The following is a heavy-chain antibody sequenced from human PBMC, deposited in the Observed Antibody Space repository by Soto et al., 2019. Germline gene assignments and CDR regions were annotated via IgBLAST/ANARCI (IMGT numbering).Heavy chain of an antibody. Sequence: QVQLQESGPGLVKPSETLSLTCTVSGGSISSYYWSWIRQPPGKGLEWIGYIYYSGSTNYNPSLKSRVTISVDTSKNQFSLKLSSVTAADTAVYYCARGQYYYYYYGMDVWGQGTTVTVSS. J-gene: IGHJ6*02. V-gene: IGHV4-59*01. CDR2: IYYSGST. CDR1: GGSISSYY. CDR3: ARGQYYYYYYGMDV.